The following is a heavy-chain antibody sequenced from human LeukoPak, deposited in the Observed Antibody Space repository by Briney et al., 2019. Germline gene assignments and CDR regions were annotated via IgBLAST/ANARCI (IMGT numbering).Heavy chain of an antibody. Sequence: GGSLRLSCAASGLTFSSYAMSWVRQAPGKGLEWVSAISGSGGSTYYADSVKGRFTISRDNSKNTLYLQMNSLRAEDTAVYYCAKVFSTMGRGVILGYDYWGQGTLVTVSS. D-gene: IGHD3-10*01. V-gene: IGHV3-23*01. CDR2: ISGSGGST. CDR1: GLTFSSYA. CDR3: AKVFSTMGRGVILGYDY. J-gene: IGHJ4*02.